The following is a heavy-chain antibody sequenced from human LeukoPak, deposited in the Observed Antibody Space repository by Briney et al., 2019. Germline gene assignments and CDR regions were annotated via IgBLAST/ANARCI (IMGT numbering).Heavy chain of an antibody. Sequence: GASVKVSCKTSSYTFTSYGVSWVRQAPGQGLEWMGWIGTHNGNTNYAQKFQGRVIMTTDTSTSTAYMELSRPRSDDTAVYYCARDGAITIFGVVIDLGYYYYYMDVWGKGTTVTVSS. CDR1: SYTFTSYG. CDR2: IGTHNGNT. D-gene: IGHD3-3*01. J-gene: IGHJ6*03. CDR3: ARDGAITIFGVVIDLGYYYYYMDV. V-gene: IGHV1-18*01.